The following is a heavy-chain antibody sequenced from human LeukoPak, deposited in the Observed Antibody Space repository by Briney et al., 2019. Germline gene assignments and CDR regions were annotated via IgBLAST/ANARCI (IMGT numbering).Heavy chain of an antibody. CDR1: GGSISNHD. V-gene: IGHV4-59*08. D-gene: IGHD3-10*01. Sequence: PSETLTLPCTVSGGSISNHDWSGVPQPPGKALEGIGYIYYSGSTSYNPSLRGRVTISVDTSKSQFSLKLNSVTAADTAVYYCARYGSESPKHFDYWGQGTLVTVSS. CDR3: ARYGSESPKHFDY. J-gene: IGHJ4*02. CDR2: IYYSGST.